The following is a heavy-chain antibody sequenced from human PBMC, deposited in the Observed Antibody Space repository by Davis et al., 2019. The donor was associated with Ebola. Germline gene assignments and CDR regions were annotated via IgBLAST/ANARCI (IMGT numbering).Heavy chain of an antibody. CDR1: GFSFSSYW. V-gene: IGHV3-7*01. CDR2: IKQDGSEK. J-gene: IGHJ4*02. D-gene: IGHD1-14*01. CDR3: ARGPSTGNSFSY. Sequence: PGGSLRLSCAASGFSFSSYWMSWVRQAPGKGLEWVANIKQDGSEKYYVDSVEGRFTVSRDNAKNSLYLQMNSLRAEDTAVYYCARGPSTGNSFSYWGQGTLVTVSS.